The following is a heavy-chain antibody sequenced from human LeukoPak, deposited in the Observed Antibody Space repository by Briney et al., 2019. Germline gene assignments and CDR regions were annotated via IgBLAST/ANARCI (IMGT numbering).Heavy chain of an antibody. CDR3: TRGYSGVGIYAFDI. V-gene: IGHV3-72*01. D-gene: IGHD1-26*01. CDR2: SGNKADSYTT. CDR1: GFIFSAHY. Sequence: GGSLRLSCAVSGFIFSAHYIDWVRQAPGKGLEWVGRSGNKADSYTTEYDASVEGRFIISRDDSKNSLYLQMNSLKTEDTAPYYCTRGYSGVGIYAFDIWGQGTMVTVSS. J-gene: IGHJ3*02.